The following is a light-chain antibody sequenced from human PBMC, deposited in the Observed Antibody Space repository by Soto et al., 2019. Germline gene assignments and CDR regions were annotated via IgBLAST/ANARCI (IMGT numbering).Light chain of an antibody. J-gene: IGKJ4*01. CDR1: QGIRNA. CDR2: AAS. V-gene: IGKV1-17*01. Sequence: DIQMTPSPSSLSASVGDRVTITCRASQGIRNALGWYQQKPGKAPKRLIYAASSLQSGVPSRFSGSGSGTEFTLTISSLQPEDFATYYCLQHNSYPLTFGGGTKVESK. CDR3: LQHNSYPLT.